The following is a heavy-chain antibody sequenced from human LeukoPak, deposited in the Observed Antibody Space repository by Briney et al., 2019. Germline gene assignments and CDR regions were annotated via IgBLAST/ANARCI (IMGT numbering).Heavy chain of an antibody. CDR3: ARGPNYYDSSGYTSFDP. Sequence: GASVKVSCKASGYTFTSYDINWVRQATGQGLEWMGWMNPNSGNTGYAQKFQGRVTITRNTSISTAYMELSSLRSEDTAVYYCARGPNYYDSSGYTSFDPWGQGTLVTVSS. V-gene: IGHV1-8*03. J-gene: IGHJ5*02. D-gene: IGHD3-22*01. CDR1: GYTFTSYD. CDR2: MNPNSGNT.